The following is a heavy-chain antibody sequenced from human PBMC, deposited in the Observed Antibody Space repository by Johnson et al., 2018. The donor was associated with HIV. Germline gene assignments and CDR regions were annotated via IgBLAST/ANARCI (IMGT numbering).Heavy chain of an antibody. Sequence: VQLVESGGGLIQPGGSLRLSCAASGFTVSSNYMSWVRQAPGKGLEWVAVISYDGSNKYYADSVKGRFTISRDNSKNTLYLQMNSLRAEDTAVYYCARVDTHAFDIWGQGTMVTVSS. J-gene: IGHJ3*02. V-gene: IGHV3-30*03. CDR3: ARVDTHAFDI. CDR2: ISYDGSNK. D-gene: IGHD2-15*01. CDR1: GFTVSSNY.